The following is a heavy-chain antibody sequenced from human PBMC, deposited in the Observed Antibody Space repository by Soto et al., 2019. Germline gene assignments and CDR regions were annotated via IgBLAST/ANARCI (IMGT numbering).Heavy chain of an antibody. J-gene: IGHJ3*01. V-gene: IGHV3-23*01. CDR1: GFTFSRYA. Sequence: EVQLLESGGGLVQPGGSLRLSCAASGFTFSRYAMSWVRRAPGKGLERVSAISGSGADSYDSDSVKGRFIISRDNSKNTLSLQMNDLRVEDTAIYFCAKSTGVLGTTGGAFDVWGQGTMVTVSS. CDR3: AKSTGVLGTTGGAFDV. D-gene: IGHD5-12*01. CDR2: ISGSGADS.